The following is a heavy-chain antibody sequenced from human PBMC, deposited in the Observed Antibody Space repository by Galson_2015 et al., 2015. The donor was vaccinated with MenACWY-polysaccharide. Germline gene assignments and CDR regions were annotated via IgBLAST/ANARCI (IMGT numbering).Heavy chain of an antibody. CDR2: ISSAGYK. V-gene: IGHV3-23*01. D-gene: IGHD2-8*02. Sequence: SLRLSCAASGFTFSSYAMNWVRQAPGKGLEWVALISSAGYKYYADSVKGRLTISRDNSKNTLFLQMRNLRAEDTAVYYCARDQESPGQTDSWGQGTLVTVSS. CDR1: GFTFSSYA. J-gene: IGHJ4*02. CDR3: ARDQESPGQTDS.